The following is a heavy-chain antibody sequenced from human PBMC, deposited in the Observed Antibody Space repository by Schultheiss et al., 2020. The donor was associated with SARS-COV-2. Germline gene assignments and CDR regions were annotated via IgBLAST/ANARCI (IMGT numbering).Heavy chain of an antibody. J-gene: IGHJ5*02. Sequence: GESLKISCKASGYTFNNYGISWVRQTPGQGLEWMGWISVYNGDTKYAQKLQDRVTMTTDTSTNTAYMELRSLRSDDTAVYYCGKRGSTIVVVIRGDWCDAWGQGTLVTVSS. CDR1: GYTFNNYG. D-gene: IGHD3-22*01. V-gene: IGHV1-18*01. CDR2: ISVYNGDT. CDR3: GKRGSTIVVVIRGDWCDA.